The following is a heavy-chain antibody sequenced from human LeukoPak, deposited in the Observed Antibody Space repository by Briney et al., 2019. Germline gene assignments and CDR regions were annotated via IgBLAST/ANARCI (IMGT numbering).Heavy chain of an antibody. V-gene: IGHV3-7*01. CDR2: IYQDGSLK. D-gene: IGHD6-19*01. CDR1: GFTLNNYW. Sequence: GGYLRLSCAASGFTLNNYWMSWVRQAPGKGLEWVANIYQDGSLKHYVDSVKGRFTVSRDNAKNSLYLQMDSLRAEDTAVYYCARVGERDYNNGWFDYWAQGTLVTVSS. CDR3: ARVGERDYNNGWFDY. J-gene: IGHJ4*02.